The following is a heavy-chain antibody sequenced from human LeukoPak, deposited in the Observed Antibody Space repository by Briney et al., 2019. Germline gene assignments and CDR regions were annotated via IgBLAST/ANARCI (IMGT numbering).Heavy chain of an antibody. J-gene: IGHJ6*02. CDR3: ARQSVVSYYGMDV. V-gene: IGHV4-59*01. D-gene: IGHD2-2*01. Sequence: PSETLSLTCTVSGGSISSYYWSWIRQPPGKGLEWIGYIYYSGSTNYNPSLKSRVTISVDTSKNQFSLKLSSVTAADTAVYYCARQSVVSYYGMDVWGQGTTVTASS. CDR2: IYYSGST. CDR1: GGSISSYY.